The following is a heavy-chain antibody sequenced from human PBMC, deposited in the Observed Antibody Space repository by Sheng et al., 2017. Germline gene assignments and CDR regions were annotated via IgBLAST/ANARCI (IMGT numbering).Heavy chain of an antibody. CDR2: ISHDGNNK. CDR3: AKDRERQPYYGMDV. Sequence: VQLVESGGGLVKPGGSLRLSCVGSGFTFSNAWMSWVRQAPGKGLDWVALISHDGNNKWYAESVKGRFTISRDNSKNTLYLQMNSLSSEDTAVYFCAKDRERQPYYGMDVWGQGP. D-gene: IGHD6-13*01. CDR1: GFTFSNAW. J-gene: IGHJ6*02. V-gene: IGHV3-30*18.